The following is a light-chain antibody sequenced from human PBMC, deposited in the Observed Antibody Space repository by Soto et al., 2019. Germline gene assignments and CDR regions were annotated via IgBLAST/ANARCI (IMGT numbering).Light chain of an antibody. CDR3: QQYGSSLSIT. CDR1: QSVSSSY. J-gene: IGKJ5*01. CDR2: GAS. Sequence: ILLTQSPGTLSLSPGEIATRAWSAGQSVSSSYLAWYQQKPGQAPRLLIYGASSRATGIPDRFSGSGSGTDFTLTISRLEPEDFAVYYCQQYGSSLSITFGQGTRLEIK. V-gene: IGKV3-20*01.